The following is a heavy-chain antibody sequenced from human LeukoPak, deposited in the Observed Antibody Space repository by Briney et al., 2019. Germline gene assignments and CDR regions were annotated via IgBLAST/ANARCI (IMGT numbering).Heavy chain of an antibody. CDR2: INHTGST. CDR1: GGSFTTFY. D-gene: IGHD3-9*01. J-gene: IGHJ3*01. Sequence: SETLPRTDAGCGGSFTTFYWGWIRQTPGKGLEWIGEINHTGSTNYNPSLKSRVTISIDTSKNQFSLKLNSVTAADTAVYYCARHGLRYQWGQGTMVTVSS. CDR3: ARHGLRYQ. V-gene: IGHV4-34*01.